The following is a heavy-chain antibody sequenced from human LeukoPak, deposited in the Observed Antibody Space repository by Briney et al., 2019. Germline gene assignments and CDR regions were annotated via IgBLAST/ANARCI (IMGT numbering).Heavy chain of an antibody. CDR1: GFTFSGSA. CDR2: IRSKAHSYAT. Sequence: GGSLRLSCAASGFTFSGSAMHWVRQASGKGLEWVGRIRSKAHSYATAYAASVKGRFTISRDDSKNTAYLQMNSQKTEDTAVYYCTRHGGRDYYDSSEDAFDIWGQGTMVIVSS. V-gene: IGHV3-73*01. J-gene: IGHJ3*02. CDR3: TRHGGRDYYDSSEDAFDI. D-gene: IGHD3-22*01.